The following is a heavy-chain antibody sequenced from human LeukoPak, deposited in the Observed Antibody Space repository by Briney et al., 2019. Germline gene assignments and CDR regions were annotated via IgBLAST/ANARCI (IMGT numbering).Heavy chain of an antibody. CDR2: MSGSGGFT. D-gene: IGHD1-7*01. V-gene: IGHV3-23*01. Sequence: GGSLRLSCTTSGFIFSSYGMTWVRQAPGKGLEWVSAMSGSGGFTYYADSVKGRFTISRDNSKNTLYLQMNSLRAEDTAVYYCAKDNWNYEGDNWFDPWGQGTLVTVSS. CDR1: GFIFSSYG. CDR3: AKDNWNYEGDNWFDP. J-gene: IGHJ5*02.